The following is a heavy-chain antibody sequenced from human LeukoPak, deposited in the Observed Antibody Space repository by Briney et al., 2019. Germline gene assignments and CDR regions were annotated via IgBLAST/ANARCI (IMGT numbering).Heavy chain of an antibody. D-gene: IGHD3-9*01. CDR3: ARTTGDILTGTPGMDV. Sequence: SETLSLTCAVYGGSFGGYYWSWIRQPPGKGLEWIGEINHSGSTNYNPSLKSRVTISVDTSKNQFSLKLSSVTAADTAVYYCARTTGDILTGTPGMDVWGKGTTVTVSS. CDR1: GGSFGGYY. CDR2: INHSGST. V-gene: IGHV4-34*01. J-gene: IGHJ6*04.